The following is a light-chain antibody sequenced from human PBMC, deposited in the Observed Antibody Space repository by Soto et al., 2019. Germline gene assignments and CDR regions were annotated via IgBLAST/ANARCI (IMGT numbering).Light chain of an antibody. V-gene: IGLV2-14*03. CDR3: VSFTVTYSYV. Sequence: QSALTQPASVSGSPGQSITISCTGTSGDIGSYNRVSWYQQHPGKAPRLVIYDVSRRPAGASDRFSGSKSGSTASLTISTLQAEDEADYYCVSFTVTYSYVFGTGTKVTVL. J-gene: IGLJ1*01. CDR1: SGDIGSYNR. CDR2: DVS.